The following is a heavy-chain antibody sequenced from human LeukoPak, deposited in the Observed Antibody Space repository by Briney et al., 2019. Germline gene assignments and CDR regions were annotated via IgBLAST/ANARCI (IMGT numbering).Heavy chain of an antibody. CDR3: ARGTRSRSYYFVMDV. D-gene: IGHD3-10*01. V-gene: IGHV1-69*13. CDR1: GGTFSSYA. J-gene: IGHJ6*04. Sequence: SVKVSCKASGGTFSSYAINWVRQAPGQGLEWMGGIIPIFGTANYAQKFQGRVTITADESTSTAYMELSSLRSEDTAVYYCARGTRSRSYYFVMDVWGKGTTVTVSS. CDR2: IIPIFGTA.